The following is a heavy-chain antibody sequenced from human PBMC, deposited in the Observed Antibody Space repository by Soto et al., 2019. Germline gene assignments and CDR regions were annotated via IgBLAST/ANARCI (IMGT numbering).Heavy chain of an antibody. CDR3: ARLNSGWHQTFDS. Sequence: QVQLESSGPGLVKPSQTLSLTCTVSGGSISSVGYFWTWIRQHPAKGLEWIGHISYSGSTYFIPSLRSRLSMSVDTPKNQFSLNLTSVTVADTALYYCARLNSGWHQTFDSWGQGTLVTVSS. D-gene: IGHD6-25*01. J-gene: IGHJ4*02. CDR2: ISYSGST. V-gene: IGHV4-31*03. CDR1: GGSISSVGYF.